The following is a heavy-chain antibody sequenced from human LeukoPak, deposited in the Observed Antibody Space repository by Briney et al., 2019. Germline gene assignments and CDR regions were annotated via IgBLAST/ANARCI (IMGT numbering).Heavy chain of an antibody. D-gene: IGHD5-24*01. V-gene: IGHV3-33*01. CDR3: ARARDGDIGY. CDR2: IWYDGSNK. J-gene: IGHJ4*02. CDR1: GFTFSSYG. Sequence: GGSLRLSCAASGFTFSSYGMHWVRQAPGKGLEWVAVIWYDGSNKYYADSVKGRFTISRDNAKNSLYLQMNSLRAEDTAVYYCARARDGDIGYWGQGTLVTVSS.